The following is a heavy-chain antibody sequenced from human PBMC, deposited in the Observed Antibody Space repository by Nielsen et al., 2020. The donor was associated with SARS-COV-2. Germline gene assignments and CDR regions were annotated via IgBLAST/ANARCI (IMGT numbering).Heavy chain of an antibody. CDR2: IYYSGST. CDR3: ARHGSLYATSGP. D-gene: IGHD2-15*01. Sequence: SETLSLTCTVSGGAISSYYWSWIRQPPGKGLEWIGSIYYSGSTYYNPSLKSRVTISVDTSKNQFSLKLSSVTAADTAVYFCARHGSLYATSGPWGQGTLVTVSS. CDR1: GGAISSYY. V-gene: IGHV4-39*01. J-gene: IGHJ4*02.